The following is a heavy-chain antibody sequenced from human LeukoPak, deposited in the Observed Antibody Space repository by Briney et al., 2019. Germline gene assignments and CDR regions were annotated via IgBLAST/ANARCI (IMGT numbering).Heavy chain of an antibody. CDR2: ISSSGSTI. D-gene: IGHD2-2*02. V-gene: IGHV3-11*01. J-gene: IGHJ6*02. CDR1: VFTFSDYY. Sequence: PGGSLRLSCAASVFTFSDYYMSWIRQAPGKGLEWVSYISSSGSTIYYADSVKGRFTISRDNAKNSLYLQMNSLRAEDTAVYYCAREGGVPAAIRGAPYYYYYYGMDVWGQGTTVTVSS. CDR3: AREGGVPAAIRGAPYYYYYYGMDV.